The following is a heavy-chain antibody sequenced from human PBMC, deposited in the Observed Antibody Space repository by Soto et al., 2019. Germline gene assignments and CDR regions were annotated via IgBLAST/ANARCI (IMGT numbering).Heavy chain of an antibody. Sequence: QVQLQESGPGLVKPSQTLSLTCTVSGGSITTGGSYWSWIRQHPGKGLEWIGNIYHSGNTYYNPSLKSRLTISVDTSKNHFSLMVDSVTAADTAVYYCARARFQMLYGKPYFDSWGQGTLVTVSS. CDR3: ARARFQMLYGKPYFDS. CDR2: IYHSGNT. CDR1: GGSITTGGSY. J-gene: IGHJ4*02. V-gene: IGHV4-31*03. D-gene: IGHD2-2*02.